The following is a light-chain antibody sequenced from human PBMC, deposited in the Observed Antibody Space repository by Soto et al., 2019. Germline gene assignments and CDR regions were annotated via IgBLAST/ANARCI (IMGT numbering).Light chain of an antibody. Sequence: QSVLTQPASVSGSPGQSITISCTGTSSEVGGYNYVSWYQQDTGKAPKLMIYDVSNRPSGVSNRFSGSKSGNTASLTISGLQAEDEADYYCSSYTSSSTLPYVFGTGTKVTVL. CDR2: DVS. CDR1: SSEVGGYNY. CDR3: SSYTSSSTLPYV. J-gene: IGLJ1*01. V-gene: IGLV2-14*01.